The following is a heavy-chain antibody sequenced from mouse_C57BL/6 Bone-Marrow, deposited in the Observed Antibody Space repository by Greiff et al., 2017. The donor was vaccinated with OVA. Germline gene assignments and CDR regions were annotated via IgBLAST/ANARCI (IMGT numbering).Heavy chain of an antibody. CDR3: ASPYYYGRPWYFDV. Sequence: VQLQQSGAELVRPGASVKLSCKASGYTFTDYYINWVKQRPGQGLEWIARIYPGSGNTYYNEKFKGKATLTAEKSSSTAYMQLSSLTSEDSAVYFCASPYYYGRPWYFDVWGTGTTVTVSS. CDR1: GYTFTDYY. J-gene: IGHJ1*03. D-gene: IGHD1-1*01. V-gene: IGHV1-76*01. CDR2: IYPGSGNT.